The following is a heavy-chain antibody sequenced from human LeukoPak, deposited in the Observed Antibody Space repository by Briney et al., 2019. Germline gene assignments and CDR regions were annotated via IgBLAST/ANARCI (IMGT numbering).Heavy chain of an antibody. V-gene: IGHV1-18*01. D-gene: IGHD6-19*01. J-gene: IGHJ4*02. CDR3: ARPIAVAQYDY. Sequence: ASVKVSCKASGCTFSSYGVTWVRQAPGQGLEWMGWISTYNGNTNYEQKFQGRVTMTTDTSTSTVYMELRSLRSDDTAVYYCARPIAVAQYDYWGQGTLVTVSS. CDR2: ISTYNGNT. CDR1: GCTFSSYG.